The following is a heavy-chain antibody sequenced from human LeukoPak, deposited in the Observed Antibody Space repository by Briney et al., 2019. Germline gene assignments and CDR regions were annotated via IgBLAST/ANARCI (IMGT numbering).Heavy chain of an antibody. Sequence: GDSLKISCKGSGYNFTSYWIGWVRQMPGKGLESMGIIYAGDSDNRYNPSFQGQVTLSADKSLGIAFLEGSSLKAPDTASYQCARGEEARWFDPWGQGTLVTVSS. CDR1: GYNFTSYW. CDR3: ARGEEARWFDP. D-gene: IGHD6-6*01. J-gene: IGHJ5*02. V-gene: IGHV5-51*01. CDR2: IYAGDSDN.